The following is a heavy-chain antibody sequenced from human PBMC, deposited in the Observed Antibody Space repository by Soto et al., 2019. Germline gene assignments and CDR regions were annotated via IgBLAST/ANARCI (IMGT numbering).Heavy chain of an antibody. D-gene: IGHD6-19*01. CDR2: ISGSGAMT. CDR1: GFTFTSYA. Sequence: GGSLRLSCAASGFTFTSYALHWVRQAPGKGLEWVSGISGSGAMTHYADSVKGRFTVSRDNSKNTLYMQMNSLRAGDTAVYYCAKPGVAVAGTDYWGQGTLVTVSS. V-gene: IGHV3-23*01. CDR3: AKPGVAVAGTDY. J-gene: IGHJ1*01.